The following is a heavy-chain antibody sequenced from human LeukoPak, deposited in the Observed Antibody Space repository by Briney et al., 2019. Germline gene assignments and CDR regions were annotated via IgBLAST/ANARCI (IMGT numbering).Heavy chain of an antibody. Sequence: GGSLRLSCEASGFTFSSYGMHWVRQAPGKGLEWVAVISYDGSNKYYADSVKGRFTISRDNSKNTLYLQMNSLRAEDTAVYYCAKKRLLWFGELFFDPWGQGTLVTVSS. CDR2: ISYDGSNK. CDR1: GFTFSSYG. V-gene: IGHV3-30*18. CDR3: AKKRLLWFGELFFDP. D-gene: IGHD3-10*01. J-gene: IGHJ5*02.